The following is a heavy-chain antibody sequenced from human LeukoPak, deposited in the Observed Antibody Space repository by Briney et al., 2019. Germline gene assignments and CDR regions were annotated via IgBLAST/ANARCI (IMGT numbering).Heavy chain of an antibody. CDR3: ARVSISLFGVVTAHFDS. Sequence: PSETLSLTCGVSGGSFSGSYWGWIRQPPGKGLEWIGEINLSGSTNYNSSLTSRVTISLDTSKNQFSLNLRSVTTADTAVYYCARVSISLFGVVTAHFDSWGQGTLVAVTS. J-gene: IGHJ4*02. CDR1: GGSFSGSY. CDR2: INLSGST. D-gene: IGHD3-3*01. V-gene: IGHV4-34*01.